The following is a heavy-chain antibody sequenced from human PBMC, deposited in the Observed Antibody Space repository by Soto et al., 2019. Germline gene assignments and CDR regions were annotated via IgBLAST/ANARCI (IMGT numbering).Heavy chain of an antibody. Sequence: GGSLRLSCAASGFTFSNCWMHWVRQPPGKGLVWVALISSDGITISYADSVKGRFTISRDNAKNTLYLQMNTLRAEDTAVYYWARAREPEYSSAIFFDIWGQGALVTVSS. CDR2: ISSDGITI. J-gene: IGHJ4*02. D-gene: IGHD5-18*01. CDR3: ARAREPEYSSAIFFDI. V-gene: IGHV3-74*01. CDR1: GFTFSNCW.